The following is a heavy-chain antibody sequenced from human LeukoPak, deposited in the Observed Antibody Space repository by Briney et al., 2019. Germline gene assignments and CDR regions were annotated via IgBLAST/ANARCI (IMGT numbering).Heavy chain of an antibody. CDR2: INHSGST. CDR3: ARRRAYFYYMDV. Sequence: SETLSLTCAVYGESFSGYYWSWIRQPPGKVLEWIGEINHSGSTNYNPSLKSRVTISVDTSKNQFSLKLSSVTAADTAVYYCARRRAYFYYMDVWGKGTTVTISS. V-gene: IGHV4-34*01. J-gene: IGHJ6*03. CDR1: GESFSGYY.